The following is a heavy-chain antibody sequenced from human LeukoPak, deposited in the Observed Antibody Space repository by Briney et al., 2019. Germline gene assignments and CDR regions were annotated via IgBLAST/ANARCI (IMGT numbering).Heavy chain of an antibody. CDR3: ARDGRAYYDILTSYRPGDAFDI. V-gene: IGHV1-2*02. CDR1: GYTFTGYY. Sequence: EASVKVSCKASGYTFTGYYMHWVRQAPGQGLEWMGWINPNSGGTNYAQKFQGRVTMTRDTSISTAYMELSRLRSDDTAVYYCARDGRAYYDILTSYRPGDAFDIWGQGTMVTVSS. J-gene: IGHJ3*02. CDR2: INPNSGGT. D-gene: IGHD3-9*01.